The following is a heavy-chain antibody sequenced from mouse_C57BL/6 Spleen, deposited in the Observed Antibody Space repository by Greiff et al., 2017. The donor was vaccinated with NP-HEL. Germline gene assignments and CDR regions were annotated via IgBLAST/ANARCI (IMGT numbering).Heavy chain of an antibody. CDR2: IDPEDGDT. V-gene: IGHV14-1*01. CDR1: GFNIKDYY. D-gene: IGHD2-4*01. Sequence: VQLKQSGAELVRPGASVKLSCTASGFNIKDYYMHWVKQRPEQGLEWIGRIDPEDGDTEYAPKFQGKATMTADTSSNTAYLQLSSLTSEDTAVYYCTVYDYEEYFDYWGQGTTLTVSS. J-gene: IGHJ2*01. CDR3: TVYDYEEYFDY.